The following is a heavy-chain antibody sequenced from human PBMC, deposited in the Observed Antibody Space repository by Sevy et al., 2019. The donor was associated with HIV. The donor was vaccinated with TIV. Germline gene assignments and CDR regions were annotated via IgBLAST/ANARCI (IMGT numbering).Heavy chain of an antibody. D-gene: IGHD3-22*01. Sequence: GGSLRLSCVASGFTFSNYDMNWVRQAPGKGLEWVSTIFRGGDGTYYADSVKGRFTISRDNSKDTVYLQLSSLRADDTAVYYCAGALYDSSGSFDALDIWGQGTMVTVSS. V-gene: IGHV3-23*01. CDR2: IFRGGDGT. J-gene: IGHJ3*02. CDR1: GFTFSNYD. CDR3: AGALYDSSGSFDALDI.